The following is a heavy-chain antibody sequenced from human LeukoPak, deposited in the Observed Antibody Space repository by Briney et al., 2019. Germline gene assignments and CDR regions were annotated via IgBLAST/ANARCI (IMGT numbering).Heavy chain of an antibody. CDR3: AKDHGEGYCSGGSCWHYGMDV. Sequence: GGSLRLSCAASGFTLSNYSMNWVRQAPGKGLEWVLYISSSSEFIYYADSVKGRFTISRDNAKNSLYLQMNSLRAEDTAVYYCAKDHGEGYCSGGSCWHYGMDVWGQGTTVTVSS. J-gene: IGHJ6*02. CDR1: GFTLSNYS. CDR2: ISSSSEFI. V-gene: IGHV3-48*01. D-gene: IGHD2-15*01.